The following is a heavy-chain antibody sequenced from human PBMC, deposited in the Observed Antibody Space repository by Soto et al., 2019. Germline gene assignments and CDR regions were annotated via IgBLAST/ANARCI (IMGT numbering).Heavy chain of an antibody. CDR2: TYYRSRWYS. D-gene: IGHD2-15*01. Sequence: SQTLSLTCVGSGDTVSSNSVAWNWVRQSPSRGLEWLGRTYYRSRWYSDYAVSVRSRIDINADTSKNQVSLQLDSLTPEDTAVYYCARSEEDSDYYYYGMDVWGQGTTVTVTS. V-gene: IGHV6-1*01. CDR3: ARSEEDSDYYYYGMDV. CDR1: GDTVSSNSVA. J-gene: IGHJ6*01.